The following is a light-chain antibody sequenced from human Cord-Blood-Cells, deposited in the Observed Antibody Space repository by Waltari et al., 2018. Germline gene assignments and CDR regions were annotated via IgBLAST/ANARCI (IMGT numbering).Light chain of an antibody. J-gene: IGKJ4*01. Sequence: IQMTQYPSSLSASVGDRVTITCRASQSISSDLNWYQQKPEKAPKLLIYAASSLQRGVPSRFSGSGSVTDFTLNISSLQPEDFATYDCQQNYSTPLTFGGGTKVEIK. V-gene: IGKV1-39*01. CDR1: QSISSD. CDR2: AAS. CDR3: QQNYSTPLT.